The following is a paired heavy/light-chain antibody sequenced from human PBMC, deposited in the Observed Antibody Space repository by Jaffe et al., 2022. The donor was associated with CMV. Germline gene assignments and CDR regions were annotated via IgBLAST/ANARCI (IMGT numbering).Light chain of an antibody. Sequence: SSELTQDPAVSVALGQTVRITCQGDSLRSYYASWYQQKPGQAPVLVIYGKNNRPSGIPDRFSGSSSGNTASLTITGAQAEDEADYYCNSRDSSGNHHVVFGGGTKLTVL. CDR2: GKN. V-gene: IGLV3-19*01. CDR1: SLRSYY. J-gene: IGLJ2*01. CDR3: NSRDSSGNHHVV.
Heavy chain of an antibody. CDR2: INHSGST. J-gene: IGHJ6*03. V-gene: IGHV4-34*01. CDR1: GGSFSGYY. CDR3: ARAPIWGRGGPLTTYYYYMDV. Sequence: QVQLQQWGAGLLKPSETLSLTCAVYGGSFSGYYWSWIRQPPGKGLEWIGEINHSGSTNYNPSLKSRVTISVDTSKNQFSLKLSSVTAADTAVYYCARAPIWGRGGPLTTYYYYMDVWGKGTTVTVSS. D-gene: IGHD3-16*01.